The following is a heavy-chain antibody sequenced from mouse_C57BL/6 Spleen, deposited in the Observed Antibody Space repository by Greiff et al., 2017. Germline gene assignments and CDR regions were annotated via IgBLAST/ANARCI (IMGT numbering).Heavy chain of an antibody. V-gene: IGHV1-53*01. J-gene: IGHJ1*03. D-gene: IGHD1-1*02. CDR3: ARPIAAVVAPLGV. CDR1: GYTFTSYW. CDR2: INPSNGDT. Sequence: VQLQQPGTELVKPGASVKLSCKASGYTFTSYWMHWVKQRPGQGLEWIGNINPSNGDTNYNEKFKGKATLTVDKSSSTACMQLSSLTPEDSAVYYCARPIAAVVAPLGVWGKGTTVTVSS.